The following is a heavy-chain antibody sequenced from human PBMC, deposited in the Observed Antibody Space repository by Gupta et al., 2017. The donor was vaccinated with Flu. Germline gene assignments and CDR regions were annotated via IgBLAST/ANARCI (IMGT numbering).Heavy chain of an antibody. D-gene: IGHD1-7*01. J-gene: IGHJ4*02. CDR2: ISSDGSII. CDR1: GFPFSSYA. V-gene: IGHV3-30-3*01. CDR3: ARERTSKLELEN. Sequence: QVQLVASGGGVVHPGMSLRLSCAPSGFPFSSYALHWVRQAPGKGLGWVAVISSDGSIIYYADSVKGRFTISRDNSKNTLYLQMNSLRAEDTAVYYCARERTSKLELENWGQGTLVTVSS.